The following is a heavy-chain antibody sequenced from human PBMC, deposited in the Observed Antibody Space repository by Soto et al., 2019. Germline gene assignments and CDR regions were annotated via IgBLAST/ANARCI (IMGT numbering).Heavy chain of an antibody. D-gene: IGHD1-26*01. CDR1: GGSFSSSY. CDR2: IYYSGST. J-gene: IGHJ4*02. CDR3: ARHVGGRPDY. V-gene: IGHV4-59*08. Sequence: QVQLQESGPGLVKPSETLSLTCTVSGGSFSSSYWCWIRQPPGKGLEWIGYIYYSGSTNYNPSLKGRVTISVDTSKNQFSLKLSSVTAADTAVYYCARHVGGRPDYWGQGILVTVSS.